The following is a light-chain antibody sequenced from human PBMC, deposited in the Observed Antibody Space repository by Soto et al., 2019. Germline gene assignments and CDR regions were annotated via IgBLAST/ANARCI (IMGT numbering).Light chain of an antibody. CDR1: ETLVYSDGNTY. Sequence: DVVMTQSPLSLSVTLGQSASISCRSSETLVYSDGNTYLTWFHQRPGQSPRRLIFEVSKRDSGVPDRLSGSGSDTDFTLKITRVEPVDVGVYFCMQGIHWPPTFGPGTKLDI. J-gene: IGKJ3*01. CDR3: MQGIHWPPT. CDR2: EVS. V-gene: IGKV2-30*01.